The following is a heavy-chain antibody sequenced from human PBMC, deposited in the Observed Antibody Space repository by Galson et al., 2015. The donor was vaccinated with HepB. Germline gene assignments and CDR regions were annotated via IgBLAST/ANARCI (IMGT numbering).Heavy chain of an antibody. D-gene: IGHD1/OR15-1a*01. J-gene: IGHJ4*02. CDR2: IYNSGSI. CDR3: ARNNHFDF. CDR1: GGSISGYY. V-gene: IGHV4-4*07. Sequence: ETLSLTCTVSGGSISGYYWSWLRQSAGKGLEWIGRIYNSGSINYNPSLQSRVTMSVDTSKNQFSLKLSSVTAADTAVYYCARNNHFDFWGQGILLTVSS.